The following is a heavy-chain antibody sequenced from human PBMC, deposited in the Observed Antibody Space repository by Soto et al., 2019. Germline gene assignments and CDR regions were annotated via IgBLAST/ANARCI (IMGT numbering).Heavy chain of an antibody. CDR1: GDSISTSGHS. Sequence: QLQLQESGPGLVKPSETRSLSCTVSGDSISTSGHSWACLRQSPGKGLEWIGTISYSGLTYYNPSLKSRLAMSEDTSKNQFALRLNSVTAADTAVYYCARRNSGGYAWRDWGQGTLVTVSS. V-gene: IGHV4-39*01. CDR3: ARRNSGGYAWRD. D-gene: IGHD3-22*01. CDR2: ISYSGLT. J-gene: IGHJ4*02.